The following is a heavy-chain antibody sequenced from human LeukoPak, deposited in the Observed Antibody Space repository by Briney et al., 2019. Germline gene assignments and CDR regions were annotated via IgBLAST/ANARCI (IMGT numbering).Heavy chain of an antibody. J-gene: IGHJ4*02. CDR2: INHSGST. CDR1: GGSFSGYY. V-gene: IGHV4-34*01. CDR3: AREGVEMATITGFDY. D-gene: IGHD5-24*01. Sequence: SETLSLTCAVYGGSFSGYYWSWIRQPPGEGLEWIGEINHSGSTNYNPSLKSRVTISVDTSKNQFSLKLSSVTAADTAVYYCAREGVEMATITGFDYWGQGTLVTVSS.